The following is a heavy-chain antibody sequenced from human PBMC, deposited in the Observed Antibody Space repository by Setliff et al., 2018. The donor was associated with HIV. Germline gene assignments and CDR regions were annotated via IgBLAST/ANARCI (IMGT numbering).Heavy chain of an antibody. CDR1: GFTFTTYW. Sequence: PGGSLRLSCAASGFTFTTYWMHWVRQVPGKGLVWVSRINSDGSYTSYAESVKGRFTISRDNAKNTLFLQMNSLRAEDTAVYYCARFDDSNGFDYWGQGTLVTVSS. D-gene: IGHD3-22*01. CDR2: INSDGSYT. CDR3: ARFDDSNGFDY. J-gene: IGHJ4*02. V-gene: IGHV3-74*01.